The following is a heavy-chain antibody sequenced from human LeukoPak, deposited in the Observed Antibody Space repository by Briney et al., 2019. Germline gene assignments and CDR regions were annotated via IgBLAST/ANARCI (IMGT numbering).Heavy chain of an antibody. D-gene: IGHD2-15*01. CDR3: ARELLRRGLQH. CDR1: GFTFSSYG. Sequence: PGGSLRLSCAASGFTFSSYGMHWVRQAPGKGLEWVAVIWYDGSNKYYADSVKGRFTISRDNSKNTLYLQMNSLRAEDTAVYYCARELLRRGLQHWGQGTLVTVSS. CDR2: IWYDGSNK. J-gene: IGHJ1*01. V-gene: IGHV3-33*01.